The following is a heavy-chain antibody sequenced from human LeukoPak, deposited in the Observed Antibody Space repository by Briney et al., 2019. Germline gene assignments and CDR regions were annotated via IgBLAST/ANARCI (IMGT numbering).Heavy chain of an antibody. J-gene: IGHJ4*02. CDR3: ARDQGSLTRSWYTGY. CDR2: INPYSGDA. D-gene: IGHD6-13*01. Sequence: GASVKVSCKAAGYTFTGYHIHWGRQAPGQGLEWMGGINPYSGDANSTQKFQGRVTMTRATSITTAYMDLSRLTPDDTAVYFCARDQGSLTRSWYTGYWGQGTQVTVSS. V-gene: IGHV1-2*02. CDR1: GYTFTGYH.